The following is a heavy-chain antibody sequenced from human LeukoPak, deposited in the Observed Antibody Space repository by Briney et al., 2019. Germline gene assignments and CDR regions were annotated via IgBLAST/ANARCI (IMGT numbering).Heavy chain of an antibody. CDR2: VSPGGST. CDR3: ARDGGTRLGFDP. V-gene: IGHV4-34*01. Sequence: NPSETLSLTCVMHSESSGGDDWTWIRQPPGKGLEWIGEVSPGGSTRYNPSLRSRVTISLDTSRRRFSLRLSSVTAADTGVYYCARDGGTRLGFDPWGQGTLVTVSS. D-gene: IGHD3-16*01. CDR1: SESSGGDD. J-gene: IGHJ5*02.